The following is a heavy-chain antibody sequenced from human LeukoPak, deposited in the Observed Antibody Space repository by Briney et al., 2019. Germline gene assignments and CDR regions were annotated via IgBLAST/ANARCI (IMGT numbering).Heavy chain of an antibody. J-gene: IGHJ4*02. D-gene: IGHD5-18*01. Sequence: PSETLSLTCTVSGGSISSGGYYWSWIRQPPGKGLEWIGYIYHSGSTYYNPSLKSRVTISVDRSKNQFSLKLSSVTAADTAVYYCANSYGLSTFDYWGQGTLVTVSS. CDR3: ANSYGLSTFDY. V-gene: IGHV4-30-2*01. CDR2: IYHSGST. CDR1: GGSISSGGYY.